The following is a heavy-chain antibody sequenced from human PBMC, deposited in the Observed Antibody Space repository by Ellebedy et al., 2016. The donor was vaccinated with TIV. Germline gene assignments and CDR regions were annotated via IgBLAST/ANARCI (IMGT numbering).Heavy chain of an antibody. CDR1: GFTFSSYS. Sequence: GGSLRLSXAASGFTFSSYSMNWVRQAPGKGLEWVSSISSSSSYIYYADSVKGRFTISRDNAKNSLYLQMNSLRAEDTAVYYCARSNWNGPGGYWGQGTLVTVSS. J-gene: IGHJ4*02. CDR3: ARSNWNGPGGY. V-gene: IGHV3-21*01. CDR2: ISSSSSYI. D-gene: IGHD1-1*01.